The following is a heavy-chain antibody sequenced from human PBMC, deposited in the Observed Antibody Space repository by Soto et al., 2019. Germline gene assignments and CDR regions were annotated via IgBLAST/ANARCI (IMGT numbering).Heavy chain of an antibody. CDR1: GGTFSSYA. D-gene: IGHD1-1*01. V-gene: IGHV1-69*19. J-gene: IGHJ4*02. Sequence: QVQLVQSGAEVKKPGSSVKVSCKASGGTFSSYAISWVRQAPGQGLEWMGGIIPIFGTANYAQKFQGRVTITADEYTSTVCMELSGRRSEDTAVYYCASPGSLDGPFDYWGQGPLVTVSS. CDR2: IIPIFGTA. CDR3: ASPGSLDGPFDY.